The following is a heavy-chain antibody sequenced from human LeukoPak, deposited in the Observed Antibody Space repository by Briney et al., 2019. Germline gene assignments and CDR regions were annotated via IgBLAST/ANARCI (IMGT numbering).Heavy chain of an antibody. V-gene: IGHV4-4*07. CDR2: IYTSGST. CDR3: ARRDYDFWSGPYGYMDV. CDR1: GGSISSYY. D-gene: IGHD3-3*01. Sequence: SETLSLTCTVSGGSISSYYWSWIRQPAGKGLEWIGRIYTSGSTNYNPSLKSRVTMSVDTSKNQFSLKLSSVTAADTAVYYCARRDYDFWSGPYGYMDVWGKGTTVTVSS. J-gene: IGHJ6*03.